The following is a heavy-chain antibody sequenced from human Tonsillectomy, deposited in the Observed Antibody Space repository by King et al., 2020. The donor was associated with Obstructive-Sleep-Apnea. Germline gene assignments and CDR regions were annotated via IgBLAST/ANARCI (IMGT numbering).Heavy chain of an antibody. V-gene: IGHV4-38-2*02. CDR3: ARDHYDYVWGSYRLSAYYFDY. CDR1: GYSISSGYY. CDR2: IYHSGST. J-gene: IGHJ4*02. Sequence: VQLQESGPGLVKPSETLSLTCTVSGYSISSGYYWGWIRQPPGKGLEWLGSIYHSGSTYYNPSLKSRVTISVDTSKNQFSLKLSSVTAADTAVYYCARDHYDYVWGSYRLSAYYFDYWGQGTLVTVSS. D-gene: IGHD3-16*02.